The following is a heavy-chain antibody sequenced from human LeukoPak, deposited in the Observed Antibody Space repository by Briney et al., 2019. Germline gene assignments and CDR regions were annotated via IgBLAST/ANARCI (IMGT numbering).Heavy chain of an antibody. V-gene: IGHV3-74*01. CDR2: ITSDGSST. CDR3: AKDRGLAHYFDY. D-gene: IGHD3-10*01. CDR1: GFTFSSYW. Sequence: GGSLRLSCAGSGFTFSSYWMHWVRQAPGKGLVWVSRITSDGSSTSYADSVKGRFTISRDNAKNTLYLQMNSLRDEDTAVYYCAKDRGLAHYFDYWGQGTLVTVSS. J-gene: IGHJ4*02.